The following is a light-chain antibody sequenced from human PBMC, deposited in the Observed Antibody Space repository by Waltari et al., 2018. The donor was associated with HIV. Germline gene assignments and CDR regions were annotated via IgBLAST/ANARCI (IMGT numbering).Light chain of an antibody. CDR1: NIGSQS. Sequence: SYVLTQPPSVSVAPGQTARITCGGNNIGSQSVHWYQQKPGQAPVMVVYDDTDRPSGIPERFSGSNSGNTATLTISRVEAGDEADYYCQVWDNSNDVVVFGGGTKLTVL. J-gene: IGLJ2*01. V-gene: IGLV3-21*02. CDR2: DDT. CDR3: QVWDNSNDVVV.